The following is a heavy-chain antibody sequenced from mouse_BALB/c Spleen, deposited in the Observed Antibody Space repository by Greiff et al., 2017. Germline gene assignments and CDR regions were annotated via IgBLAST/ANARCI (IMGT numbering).Heavy chain of an antibody. CDR1: GYTFTDYN. CDR3: ARGAYYRYEGMDY. D-gene: IGHD2-14*01. V-gene: IGHV1-18*01. Sequence: VQLKESGPELVKPGASVKIPCKASGYTFTDYNMDWVKQSHGKSLEWIGDINPNNGGTIYNQKFKGKATLTVDKSSSTAYMELRSLTSEDTAVYYCARGAYYRYEGMDYWGQGTSVTVSS. CDR2: INPNNGGT. J-gene: IGHJ4*01.